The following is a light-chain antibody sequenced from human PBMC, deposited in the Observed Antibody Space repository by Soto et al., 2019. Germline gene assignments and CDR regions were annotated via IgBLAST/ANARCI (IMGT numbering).Light chain of an antibody. CDR2: NAS. J-gene: IGKJ4*01. V-gene: IGKV1-5*03. Sequence: DFQMTQSPATLSAPVGGSVTITCRDSQSISTWLAWYQQKPGKAPKLLIYNASTLETGVPSRFSGSGSGTEFTLTISSLQPDDFAIYYCQQYNSCSLTFGGGTKVDIK. CDR3: QQYNSCSLT. CDR1: QSISTW.